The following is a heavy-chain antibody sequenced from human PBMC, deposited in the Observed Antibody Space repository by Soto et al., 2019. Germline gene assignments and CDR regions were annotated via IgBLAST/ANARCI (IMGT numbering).Heavy chain of an antibody. CDR3: ARDQSFFDSSGYYDH. D-gene: IGHD3-22*01. CDR2: ISPYNGNT. V-gene: IGHV1-18*04. J-gene: IGHJ5*02. CDR1: GYTFVSYG. Sequence: QIQLVQSAAEVKKPGASVKVSCKTSGYTFVSYGISWVRQAPGPGLEWMGWISPYNGNTNFAQRFRGRVTLTTDTSTDIVYMDLGSLKSDDTAVYYCARDQSFFDSSGYYDHWGQGTLITVSS.